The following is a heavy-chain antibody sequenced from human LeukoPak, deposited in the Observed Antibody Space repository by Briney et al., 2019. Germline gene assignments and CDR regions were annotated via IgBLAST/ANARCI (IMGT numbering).Heavy chain of an antibody. V-gene: IGHV4-59*01. J-gene: IGHJ4*02. CDR3: ARARPMATTYYFDY. CDR1: GGSISSYY. Sequence: SETLSLTCTVSGGSISSYYWSWIRQPPGKGLEWIGYIYYSGSTNYNPSLKSRVTISVDTSKNQFSLKLSSVTAADTAVYYCARARPMATTYYFDYWGQGTLVTVSS. D-gene: IGHD5-24*01. CDR2: IYYSGST.